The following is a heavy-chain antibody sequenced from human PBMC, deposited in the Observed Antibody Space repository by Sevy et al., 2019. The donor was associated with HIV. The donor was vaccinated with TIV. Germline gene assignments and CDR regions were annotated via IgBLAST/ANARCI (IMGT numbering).Heavy chain of an antibody. CDR2: ISWNSGNI. Sequence: GGSLRLSCAASGFTFDDYAMHWVRQAPGKGLEWVSGISWNSGNIGYADSVKGRFTISRDNAKNSLYLQMNSLIAEDTALYYCAKYSYYDSGGYFDYWGQGTLVTVSS. CDR1: GFTFDDYA. CDR3: AKYSYYDSGGYFDY. V-gene: IGHV3-9*01. D-gene: IGHD3-22*01. J-gene: IGHJ4*02.